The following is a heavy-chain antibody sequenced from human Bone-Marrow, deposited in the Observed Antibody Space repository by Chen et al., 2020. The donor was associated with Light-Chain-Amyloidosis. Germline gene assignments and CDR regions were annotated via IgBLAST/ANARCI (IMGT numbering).Heavy chain of an antibody. CDR2: IYHSGST. D-gene: IGHD3-3*01. V-gene: IGHV4-38-2*02. CDR3: AMERITIFGVPPDAFDI. CDR1: GYSISSGYY. Sequence: QVQLQESGPGLVKPSETLSLTCTVSGYSISSGYYWGWIRQPPGKGLEWIGSIYHSGSTYYNPSLKRRVTISVDTSKNQFSLKLRSVTAADTAVYYCAMERITIFGVPPDAFDIWGQGTMVTVSS. J-gene: IGHJ3*02.